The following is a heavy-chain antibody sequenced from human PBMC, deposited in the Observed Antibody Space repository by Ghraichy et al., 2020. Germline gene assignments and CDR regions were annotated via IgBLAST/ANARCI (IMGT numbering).Heavy chain of an antibody. CDR2: IYYSGTT. CDR3: AREVWMTGDGFDI. J-gene: IGHJ3*02. CDR1: GGSINSYY. Sequence: SETLSLTCTVSGGSINSYYWSWIRQPPGKGLEWIGYIYYSGTTKYNPSLKSRVTISVDTSKNQFSLKLNSVTAADTAVYYCAREVWMTGDGFDIWGLGTMVTVSS. D-gene: IGHD3-16*01. V-gene: IGHV4-59*01.